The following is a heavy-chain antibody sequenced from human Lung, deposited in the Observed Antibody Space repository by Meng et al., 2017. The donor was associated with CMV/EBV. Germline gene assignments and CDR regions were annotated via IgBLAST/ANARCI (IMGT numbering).Heavy chain of an antibody. CDR2: MSYDGSKT. D-gene: IGHD2-2*01. J-gene: IGHJ4*02. Sequence: GESXKISCAASGFPFSGHAMHWVRQAPGKGLEWVALMSYDGSKTFYADFVKGRFTISRDNSRNTLYLQMSGLRTDDTAVYYCAKPRSGFVVVPAAIDSWGQGTXVTVSS. V-gene: IGHV3-30*04. CDR3: AKPRSGFVVVPAAIDS. CDR1: GFPFSGHA.